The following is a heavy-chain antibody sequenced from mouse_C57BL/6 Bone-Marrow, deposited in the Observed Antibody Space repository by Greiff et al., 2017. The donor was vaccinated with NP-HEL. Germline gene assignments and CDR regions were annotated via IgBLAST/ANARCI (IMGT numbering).Heavy chain of an antibody. CDR3: ARLLYDGYYAMDY. Sequence: VQRVESGPGLVQPSQSLSITCTVSGFSLTSYGVHWVRQSPGKGLEWLGVIWSGGSTDYNAAFISRLSISKDNSKSQVFFKMNSLQADDTAIYYCARLLYDGYYAMDYWGQGTSVTVSS. J-gene: IGHJ4*01. V-gene: IGHV2-2*01. CDR1: GFSLTSYG. CDR2: IWSGGST. D-gene: IGHD2-3*01.